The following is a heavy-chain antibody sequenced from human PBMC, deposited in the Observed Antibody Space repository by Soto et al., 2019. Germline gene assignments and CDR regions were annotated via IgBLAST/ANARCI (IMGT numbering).Heavy chain of an antibody. J-gene: IGHJ5*01. CDR3: ARHVYDNGYPPWFDS. V-gene: IGHV1-46*01. CDR2: INSSGGST. Sequence: PVKRSCKASVYTLTTYHIGCGRQAPGQGLERMGIINSSGGSTSYAQKFQGRVTMTRDTSTSTVYMELSSLRSEDMAVYYCARHVYDNGYPPWFDSWGQRTLVTVSS. D-gene: IGHD5-18*01. CDR1: VYTLTTYH.